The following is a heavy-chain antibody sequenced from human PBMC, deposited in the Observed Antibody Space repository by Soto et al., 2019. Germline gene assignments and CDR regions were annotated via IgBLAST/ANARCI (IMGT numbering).Heavy chain of an antibody. D-gene: IGHD3-9*01. CDR3: ARDGWASDILTGSDYYYYYGMDV. CDR1: GGTFSSYT. J-gene: IGHJ6*02. Sequence: GASVKVSCKASGGTFSSYTISWVRQAPGQGLEWMGRIIPILGIANYAQKFQGRVTMTTDTSTSTAYMELRSLRSDDTAVYYCARDGWASDILTGSDYYYYYGMDVWGQGTTVTVSS. CDR2: IIPILGIA. V-gene: IGHV1-69*04.